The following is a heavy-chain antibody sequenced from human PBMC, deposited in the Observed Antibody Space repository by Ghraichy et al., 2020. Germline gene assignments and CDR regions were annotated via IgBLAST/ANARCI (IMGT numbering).Heavy chain of an antibody. J-gene: IGHJ4*02. CDR2: INHSGST. CDR1: GGSFSGYY. Sequence: GSLRLSCAVYGGSFSGYYWSWIRQPPGKGLEWIGEINHSGSTNYNPSLKSRVTISVDTSKNQFSLKLSSVTAADTAVYYCARGRFGRIVGATYFDYWGQGTLVTVSS. CDR3: ARGRFGRIVGATYFDY. V-gene: IGHV4-34*01. D-gene: IGHD1-26*01.